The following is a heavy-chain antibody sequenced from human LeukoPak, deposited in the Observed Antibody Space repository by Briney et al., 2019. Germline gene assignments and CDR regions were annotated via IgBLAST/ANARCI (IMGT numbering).Heavy chain of an antibody. J-gene: IGHJ4*02. Sequence: GASVKVSCKASGYTFSNYGISWVRQAPGQGPEWMGWISGYNGKTNYAQKFQGRVTITADESTSTAYMELSSLRSEDTAVYYCARSHCSGGSCYSYFDYWGQGTLVTVSS. CDR1: GYTFSNYG. CDR3: ARSHCSGGSCYSYFDY. CDR2: ISGYNGKT. V-gene: IGHV1-18*01. D-gene: IGHD2-15*01.